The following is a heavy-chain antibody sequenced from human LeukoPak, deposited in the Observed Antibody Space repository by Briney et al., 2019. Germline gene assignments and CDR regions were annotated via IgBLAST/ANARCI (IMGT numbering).Heavy chain of an antibody. V-gene: IGHV3-15*01. D-gene: IGHD5-18*01. CDR3: ATSSSHSYGYPGHYFDY. J-gene: IGHJ4*02. CDR2: IKSKTDGGTT. CDR1: GFTFSRYA. Sequence: PGGSLRLSCAASGFTFSRYAMSWVRQAPGKGLEWVGRIKSKTDGGTTDYAAPVKGRFTISRDDSKNTLYLQMNSLKSEDTAVYHCATSSSHSYGYPGHYFDYWGQGTLVTVSS.